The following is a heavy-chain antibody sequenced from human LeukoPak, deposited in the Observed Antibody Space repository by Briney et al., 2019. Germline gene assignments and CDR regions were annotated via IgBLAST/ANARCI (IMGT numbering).Heavy chain of an antibody. CDR3: ARTRITTRGYYYGLDV. CDR1: GFTFTNYW. D-gene: IGHD1-26*01. J-gene: IGHJ6*02. Sequence: GGSLRLSCAASGFTFTNYWMHWVRQAPGMGRVWVSRLPPDELGIIYADSVKGRFTVSRDNSRNILYVQMSSLRAEDTAIYYCARTRITTRGYYYGLDVWGQGTMVTV. CDR2: LPPDELGI. V-gene: IGHV3-74*01.